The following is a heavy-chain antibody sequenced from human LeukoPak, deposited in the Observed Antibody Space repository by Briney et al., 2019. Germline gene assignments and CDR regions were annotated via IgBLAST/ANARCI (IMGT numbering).Heavy chain of an antibody. CDR1: GFSVGSIY. CDR2: ISSAGTT. Sequence: GGSLRLSCAPSGFSVGSIYMNCVRQAPGKGLEWVSFISSAGTTYYADSVKGRFTISRDNSKNTLYLQMNSLRAEDTAVYYCARVASDGRGWYPFDYWGQGTLVTVSS. D-gene: IGHD6-19*01. CDR3: ARVASDGRGWYPFDY. J-gene: IGHJ4*02. V-gene: IGHV3-53*01.